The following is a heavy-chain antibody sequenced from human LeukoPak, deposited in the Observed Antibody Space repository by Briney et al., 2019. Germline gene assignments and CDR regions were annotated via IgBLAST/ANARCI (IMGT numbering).Heavy chain of an antibody. D-gene: IGHD6-19*01. J-gene: IGHJ4*02. Sequence: PGGSLRLSCAASGFTFSSYGMSWVRQAPGKGLEWVGRIKTKIDGGTTDYAAPVKGRFTISRDDSKNTLYLQMNSLKTEDTAVYYCTTQPWQVDYWGQGTLVTVSS. CDR2: IKTKIDGGTT. V-gene: IGHV3-15*01. CDR3: TTQPWQVDY. CDR1: GFTFSSYG.